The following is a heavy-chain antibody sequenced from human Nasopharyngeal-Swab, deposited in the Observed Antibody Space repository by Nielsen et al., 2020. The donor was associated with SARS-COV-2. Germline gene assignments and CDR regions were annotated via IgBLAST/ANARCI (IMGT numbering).Heavy chain of an antibody. CDR2: IYYSGST. CDR3: ARHVSSSWYAAVAGIRAFDY. D-gene: IGHD6-13*01. V-gene: IGHV4-39*01. J-gene: IGHJ4*02. Sequence: WIRQPPGKGLEWIGSIYYSGSTYYNPSLKSRVTISVDTSKNRFSLKLSSVTAADTAAYYCARHVSSSWYAAVAGIRAFDYWGQGTLVTVSS.